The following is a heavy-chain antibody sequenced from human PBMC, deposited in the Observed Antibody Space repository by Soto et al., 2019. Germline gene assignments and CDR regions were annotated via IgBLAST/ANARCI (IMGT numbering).Heavy chain of an antibody. J-gene: IGHJ4*02. Sequence: ESGGGVVQPGRSLRLSCAASGFTFSSYAMHWVRQAPGKGLEWVAVISYDGSNKYYADSVKGRFTISRDNSKNTLYLQMNSLRAEDTAVYYCARAEGDCSSTSCYYFDYWGQGTLVTVSS. V-gene: IGHV3-30-3*01. CDR1: GFTFSSYA. CDR3: ARAEGDCSSTSCYYFDY. CDR2: ISYDGSNK. D-gene: IGHD2-2*01.